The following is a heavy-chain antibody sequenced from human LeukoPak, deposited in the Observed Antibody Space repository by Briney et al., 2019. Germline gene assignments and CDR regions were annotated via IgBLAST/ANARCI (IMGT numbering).Heavy chain of an antibody. CDR2: INPNSGGT. D-gene: IGHD3-9*01. CDR1: GYTFTGYY. J-gene: IGHJ4*02. Sequence: GASVKVSCKASGYTFTGYYMHWVRQAPGQGLEWMGWINPNSGGTNYARKFQGRVTMTRDTSISTAYMELSRLRSDDTAVYYCARVGTKHVLRYFDWLLSFDYWGQGTLVTVSS. CDR3: ARVGTKHVLRYFDWLLSFDY. V-gene: IGHV1-2*02.